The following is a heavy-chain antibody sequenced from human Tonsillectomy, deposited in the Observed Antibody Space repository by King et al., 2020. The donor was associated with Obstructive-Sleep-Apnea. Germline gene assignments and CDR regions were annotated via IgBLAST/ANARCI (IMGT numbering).Heavy chain of an antibody. V-gene: IGHV3-30*02. Sequence: QLVQSGGGVVQPGRSPRLSCAASGFTFSSYGMHWVRQAPGKGLEWVAFIRDDGSNKYYADSVKGRFTISRDNSKNTLYLQMNSLRAEDTAVYYCAKDLSSGWYVGGNDYWGQGTLVTVSS. D-gene: IGHD6-19*01. J-gene: IGHJ4*02. CDR2: IRDDGSNK. CDR3: AKDLSSGWYVGGNDY. CDR1: GFTFSSYG.